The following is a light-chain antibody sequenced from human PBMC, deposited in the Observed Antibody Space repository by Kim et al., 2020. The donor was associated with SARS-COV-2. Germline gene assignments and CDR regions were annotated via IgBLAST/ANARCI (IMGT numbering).Light chain of an antibody. CDR1: NIVTKN. J-gene: IGLJ3*02. V-gene: IGLV3-9*01. CDR3: QVWDSSTWV. Sequence: SVALGQTARITGGGNNIVTKNVNWYQQKPGQAPVLVMYRDTNRPSGIPERFSGSNSGNTATLTISRAQAGDEADYYCQVWDSSTWVFSGGTQLTVL. CDR2: RDT.